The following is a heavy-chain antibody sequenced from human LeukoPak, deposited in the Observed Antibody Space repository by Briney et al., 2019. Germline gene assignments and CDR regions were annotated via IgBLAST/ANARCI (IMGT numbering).Heavy chain of an antibody. V-gene: IGHV3-53*01. CDR1: GFTVSSNY. CDR2: IYSGGST. J-gene: IGHJ6*02. CDR3: ARDRRSSYFIEKYYYGMDV. D-gene: IGHD2-15*01. Sequence: GGSLRLSCAASGFTVSSNYMSWVRQAPGKGLEWVSIIYSGGSTYYTDSVKGRFTISRDNSKNTLDLQMNSLRAEDTAVYYCARDRRSSYFIEKYYYGMDVWGQGTTVTVSS.